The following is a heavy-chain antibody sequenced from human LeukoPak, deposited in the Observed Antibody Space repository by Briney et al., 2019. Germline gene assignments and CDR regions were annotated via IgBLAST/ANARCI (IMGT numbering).Heavy chain of an antibody. J-gene: IGHJ4*02. CDR1: GSTFSNYV. CDR3: AKPVAGTGYFDY. CDR2: FSVGGVTT. Sequence: GGSLRLSCAASGSTFSNYVLTWVRQAPGKGLEWVSGFSVGGVTTHLADSVKGRFTISRDTSKNTLYLQMNSLRAEDTAVYYCAKPVAGTGYFDYWGQRTLVTVSS. D-gene: IGHD6-19*01. V-gene: IGHV3-23*01.